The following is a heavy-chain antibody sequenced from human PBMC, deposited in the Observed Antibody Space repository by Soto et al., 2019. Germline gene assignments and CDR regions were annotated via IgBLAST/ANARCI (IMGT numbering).Heavy chain of an antibody. V-gene: IGHV3-30*18. J-gene: IGHJ4*02. CDR2: ISYDRS. CDR3: AKEVGGGHYDY. Sequence: QVQLVESGGGVVQPGRSLRLSCAASGFNLRNYGMHWVRQAPGKGLEWVAVISYDRSDYADSVKGRFSISRDNSKKTLYLQMSSLRAEETAVYYCAKEVGGGHYDYWGQGILVTVSS. D-gene: IGHD3-22*01. CDR1: GFNLRNYG.